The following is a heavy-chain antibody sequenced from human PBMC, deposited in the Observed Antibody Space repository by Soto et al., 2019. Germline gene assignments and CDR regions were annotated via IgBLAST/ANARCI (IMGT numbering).Heavy chain of an antibody. D-gene: IGHD3-3*01. CDR2: IVVGSGNT. V-gene: IGHV1-58*02. CDR3: AAGPAFLERLEPYYYYMDV. Sequence: SVKVSCKASGFTFTSSAMQWVRQARGQRLEWIGWIVVGSGNTNYAQKFQERVTITRDMSTSTAYMELSSLRSEDTAVYYCAAGPAFLERLEPYYYYMDVWGKGTTVTVSS. J-gene: IGHJ6*03. CDR1: GFTFTSSA.